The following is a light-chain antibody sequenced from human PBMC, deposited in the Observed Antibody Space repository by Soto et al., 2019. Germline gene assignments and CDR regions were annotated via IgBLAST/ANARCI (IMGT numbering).Light chain of an antibody. J-gene: IGLJ1*01. CDR3: CSYTSSSTLHV. CDR2: EVS. V-gene: IGLV2-14*01. CDR1: SSDVGAYNY. Sequence: QSALTQPASVSGSPEQSITISCTGTSSDVGAYNYVSWYQQHPGKAPKLMIYEVSNRPSGVSNRFSGSKSGNTASLTISGLQAEDEADYYCCSYTSSSTLHVFGTGTKVTVL.